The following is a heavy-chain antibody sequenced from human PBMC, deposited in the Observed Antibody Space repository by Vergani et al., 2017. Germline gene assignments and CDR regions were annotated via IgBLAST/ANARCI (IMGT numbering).Heavy chain of an antibody. V-gene: IGHV4-38-2*02. D-gene: IGHD3-16*01. CDR2: IYHSGST. CDR1: GYSISSGYY. J-gene: IGHJ5*02. CDR3: ARHSGGYVWGSYEAWFDP. Sequence: QVQLQESGPGLVKPSETLSLTCTVSGYSISSGYYWGWIRQPPGKGLEWIGSIYHSGSTYYNPSLKSRVTISVDTSKNQFSLKLISVTAADTAVYYCARHSGGYVWGSYEAWFDPWGQGTLVTVSS.